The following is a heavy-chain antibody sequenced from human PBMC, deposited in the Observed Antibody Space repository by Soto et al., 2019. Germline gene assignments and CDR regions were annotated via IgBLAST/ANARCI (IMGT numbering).Heavy chain of an antibody. J-gene: IGHJ6*02. CDR2: IDPSDSYT. D-gene: IGHD6-19*01. CDR3: ARGAGISPSHYYYGMDV. V-gene: IGHV5-10-1*01. Sequence: ESLKICFKGSGYSCTSYWISWVRQIPGKGLEWMGRIDPSDSYTNYSPSFQGHVTISADKSISTAYLQWSSLKASDTAMYYCARGAGISPSHYYYGMDVWGQGTTVTVSS. CDR1: GYSCTSYW.